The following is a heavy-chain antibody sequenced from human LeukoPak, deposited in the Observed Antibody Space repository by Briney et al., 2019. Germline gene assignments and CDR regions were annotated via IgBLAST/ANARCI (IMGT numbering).Heavy chain of an antibody. J-gene: IGHJ4*02. CDR3: ASDYYNSSGYYNHN. CDR2: IIPILGIA. D-gene: IGHD3-22*01. Sequence: SVKVSCKASGYTFTSYGISWVRQAPGQGLEWMGRIIPILGIANYAQKFQGRVTITADKSTSTAYMELSSLRSEDTAVYYCASDYYNSSGYYNHNWGQGTLVTVSS. V-gene: IGHV1-69*04. CDR1: GYTFTSYG.